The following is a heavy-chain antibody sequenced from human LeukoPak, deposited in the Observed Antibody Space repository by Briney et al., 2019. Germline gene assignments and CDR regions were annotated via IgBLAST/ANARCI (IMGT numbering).Heavy chain of an antibody. CDR2: INPSGGST. CDR1: GYTFTSYY. Sequence: ASVKVSCKASGYTFTSYYMHWVRQAPGQGLEWMGIINPSGGSTSYAQKFQGRVTMTRDTSTSTVYMELSSLRPEDTAVYYCATADKWEPLDYWGQGTLVTVSS. CDR3: ATADKWEPLDY. J-gene: IGHJ4*02. V-gene: IGHV1-46*01. D-gene: IGHD1-26*01.